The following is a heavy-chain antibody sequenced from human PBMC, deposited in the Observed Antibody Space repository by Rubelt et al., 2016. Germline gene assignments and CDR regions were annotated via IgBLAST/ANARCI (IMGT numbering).Heavy chain of an antibody. Sequence: VVQPGRSLRLSCAASGFTFSHYAMHWVRQAPGEGLEWVALISYDGGNKNYADSVKGRFTISRDNSENTLYLQMNSLRAEDTAVYYCAKVRTGTTALTYYYYGMDVWGQGTTVTVSS. J-gene: IGHJ6*02. V-gene: IGHV3-30*04. CDR2: ISYDGGNK. CDR3: AKVRTGTTALTYYYYGMDV. CDR1: GFTFSHYA. D-gene: IGHD1-1*01.